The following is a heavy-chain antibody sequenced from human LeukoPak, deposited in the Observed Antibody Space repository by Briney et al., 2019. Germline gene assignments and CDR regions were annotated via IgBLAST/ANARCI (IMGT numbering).Heavy chain of an antibody. Sequence: GGSLRLSCAASGFTFSSYAMHWVRQAPGKGLEWVSAISGSGGSTYYADSVKGRFTISRDNSKNTLYLQMNSLRAEDTAVYYCAKVTNSGSYAWVGVAFDIWGQGTMVTVSS. V-gene: IGHV3-23*01. J-gene: IGHJ3*02. CDR3: AKVTNSGSYAWVGVAFDI. CDR1: GFTFSSYA. CDR2: ISGSGGST. D-gene: IGHD1-26*01.